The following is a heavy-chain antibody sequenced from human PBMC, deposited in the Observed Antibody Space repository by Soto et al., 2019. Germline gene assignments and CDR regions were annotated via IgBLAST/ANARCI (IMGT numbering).Heavy chain of an antibody. CDR3: ARRTMLGTAMASYWYFDL. J-gene: IGHJ2*01. CDR2: IYYSGST. CDR1: GGSVSCSSYY. Sequence: QLQLQESGPGLVKSSEILSVTCTVSGGSVSCSSYYWGWIRQPPGKGLEWIGSIYYSGSTYYNPSLKSRVTISVDTSKNQFSLKLSSVTAADTAVYYCARRTMLGTAMASYWYFDLWGRGTLVTVSS. D-gene: IGHD5-18*01. V-gene: IGHV4-39*01.